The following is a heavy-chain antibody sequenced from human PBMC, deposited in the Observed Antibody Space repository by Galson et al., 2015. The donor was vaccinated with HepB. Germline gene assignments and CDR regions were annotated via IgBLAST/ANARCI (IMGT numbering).Heavy chain of an antibody. Sequence: SVKVSCKASGYTFSTYSITWVRQAPGQGLEWMGWISPYNRNTESARKFQGRVTMTTDISTSTAYMELRSLRSGDTAVYYCARGALVVVVGATQNNWFDPWGQGTLVTVSS. J-gene: IGHJ5*02. CDR1: GYTFSTYS. CDR2: ISPYNRNT. D-gene: IGHD2-15*01. V-gene: IGHV1-18*01. CDR3: ARGALVVVVGATQNNWFDP.